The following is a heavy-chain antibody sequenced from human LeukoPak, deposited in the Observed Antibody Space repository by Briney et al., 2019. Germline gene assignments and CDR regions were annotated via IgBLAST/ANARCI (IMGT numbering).Heavy chain of an antibody. J-gene: IGHJ6*03. CDR3: ARAVIVGTPRNYYYYMDV. Sequence: ASVTVSCKASGYAFYTSGITWVRQAPGQGLEWMGWTNDHGTNIKYAQTVQDRVSMTTFTSTNTAFLELKNLTSDDTAVYFCARAVIVGTPRNYYYYMDVWGNGTAVIVSS. CDR2: TNDHGTNI. D-gene: IGHD1-26*01. V-gene: IGHV1-18*01. CDR1: GYAFYTSG.